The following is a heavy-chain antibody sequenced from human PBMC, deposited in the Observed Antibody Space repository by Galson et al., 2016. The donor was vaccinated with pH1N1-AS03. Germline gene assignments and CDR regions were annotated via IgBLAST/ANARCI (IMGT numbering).Heavy chain of an antibody. Sequence: SVKVSCKASGDTFNDNALHWVRQAPGQSLEWMGWVNLGNSNTKYSQRFKDRVIITMDTSANTAYMELRDLTSEDTAVFYCARSGEKWELRHWGQGTLVTVAS. CDR3: ARSGEKWELRH. V-gene: IGHV1-3*01. CDR1: GDTFNDNA. CDR2: VNLGNSNT. J-gene: IGHJ4*02. D-gene: IGHD1-26*01.